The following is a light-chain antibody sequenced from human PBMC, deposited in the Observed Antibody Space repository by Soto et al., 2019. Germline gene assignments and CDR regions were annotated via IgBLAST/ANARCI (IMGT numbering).Light chain of an antibody. CDR2: DVS. Sequence: QSALAQPASVSESPGQSITISCTGTNSDVGGYNYVSWYQQHPGKVPKLMIYDVSNRPSGVSNRFSGSKSGNTASLTISGLQAEDEADYYCSSYTATTTSYVFGTGTKLTVV. CDR1: NSDVGGYNY. CDR3: SSYTATTTSYV. V-gene: IGLV2-14*03. J-gene: IGLJ1*01.